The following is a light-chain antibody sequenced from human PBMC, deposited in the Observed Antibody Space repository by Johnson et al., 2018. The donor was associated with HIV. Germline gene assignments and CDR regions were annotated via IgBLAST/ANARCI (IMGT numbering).Light chain of an antibody. V-gene: IGLV1-51*02. Sequence: QSVLTQPPSVSAATGQKVTISCSGSSSNIGNNYVSWYQQLPGTAPKLLIYENNKRPSGIPDRFSGSKSGTSATLGITGLQTGDEADYYCGTWDSSLSAYVVGTGTKVTVL. CDR2: ENN. CDR1: SSNIGNNY. J-gene: IGLJ1*01. CDR3: GTWDSSLSAYV.